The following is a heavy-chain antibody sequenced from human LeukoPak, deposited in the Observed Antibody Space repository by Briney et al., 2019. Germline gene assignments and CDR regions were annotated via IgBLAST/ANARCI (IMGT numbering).Heavy chain of an antibody. CDR1: GFTFSSYS. Sequence: GGSLRLSCAASGFTFSSYSMNWVRQAPGKGLEWVSSMTSNTKYIFYADSVKGRFTISRDNAKNSLYLQMNSLRAEDTAFYYCARDDGCDFNDAFNIWGQGTLVTVSS. D-gene: IGHD2-21*02. CDR2: MTSNTKYI. V-gene: IGHV3-21*01. CDR3: ARDDGCDFNDAFNI. J-gene: IGHJ3*02.